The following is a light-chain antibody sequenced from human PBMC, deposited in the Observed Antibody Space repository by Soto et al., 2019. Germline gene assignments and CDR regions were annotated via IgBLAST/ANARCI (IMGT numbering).Light chain of an antibody. Sequence: QSALTQPPSASGSPGQSVTISCTGTSSDVGDYNYVSWYQQHPGKAPKLIIYEVNKRPSGVPDRFSGSKSGNTASLTVSGLQSDDEADYYGSSYAGSNTFLFGGGTKLTVL. V-gene: IGLV2-8*01. CDR3: SSYAGSNTFL. J-gene: IGLJ3*02. CDR1: SSDVGDYNY. CDR2: EVN.